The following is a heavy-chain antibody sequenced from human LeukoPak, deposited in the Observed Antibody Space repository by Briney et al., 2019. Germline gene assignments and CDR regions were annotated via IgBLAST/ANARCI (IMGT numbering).Heavy chain of an antibody. CDR3: ARSNQADDY. CDR2: INPGGSSI. Sequence: GGSLRLSCAASGFTFSSYWMHWVREVPGKGLVWVARINPGGSSITYADSVKGRFTISRDNAKNTLYLQMDSLRAEDTGVYYCARSNQADDYWGQGTLVTASS. V-gene: IGHV3-74*01. D-gene: IGHD1-14*01. J-gene: IGHJ4*02. CDR1: GFTFSSYW.